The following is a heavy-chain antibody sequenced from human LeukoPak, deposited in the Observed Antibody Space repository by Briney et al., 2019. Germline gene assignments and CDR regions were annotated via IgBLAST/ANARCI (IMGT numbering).Heavy chain of an antibody. CDR1: GGTFSSYA. D-gene: IGHD1-26*01. CDR2: IFPIFATA. Sequence: ASVKVSCKASGGTFSSYAISWVRRAPGQGLEWMGRIFPIFATANYAQKFQGRVTITADESTSTAYMELSSLGSEDTAVYYCARESGSHEAYFDYWGQGTLVTVSS. V-gene: IGHV1-69*13. J-gene: IGHJ4*02. CDR3: ARESGSHEAYFDY.